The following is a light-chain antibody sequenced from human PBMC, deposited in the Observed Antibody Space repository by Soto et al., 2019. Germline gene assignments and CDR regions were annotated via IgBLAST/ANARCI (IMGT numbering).Light chain of an antibody. CDR1: SSDVGAYNF. Sequence: QSALTQPASVSGSPGQSITISCTGTSSDVGAYNFVSWYQQYPGKAPKVMIYEVNNRPSGVSNRFSGSKSGNTASLTISGLQAEDEADYYCQSYDSSLTGVVFGGGTKLTFL. J-gene: IGLJ2*01. V-gene: IGLV2-14*01. CDR2: EVN. CDR3: QSYDSSLTGVV.